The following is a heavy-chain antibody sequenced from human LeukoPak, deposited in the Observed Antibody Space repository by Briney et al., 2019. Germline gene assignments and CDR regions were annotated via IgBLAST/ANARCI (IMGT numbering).Heavy chain of an antibody. J-gene: IGHJ6*02. CDR3: ARGGPHSYYYYGMDV. CDR2: IYYSGST. Sequence: SETLSLTCTVSGASISSGDYLWSWLWQPPGMGLEWIGNIYYSGSTNYNASLKSRVTISIDTSKNQFSLNLSTVTAADTAVYYCARGGPHSYYYYGMDVWGQGTTVTVSS. V-gene: IGHV4-30-4*01. CDR1: GASISSGDYL.